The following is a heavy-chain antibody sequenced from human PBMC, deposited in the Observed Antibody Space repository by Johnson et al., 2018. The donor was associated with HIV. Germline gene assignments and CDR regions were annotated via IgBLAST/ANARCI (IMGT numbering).Heavy chain of an antibody. V-gene: IGHV3-11*04. CDR3: ARGHWAFDI. Sequence: QVLLVESGGGLVKPGGSLRLSCAASGFTFSDYYMTWIRQAPWNGLEWLSFISSSGDIIRYADSVKGRFTISRDNAKNSLYLQMNSLRAEDTAVYYCARGHWAFDIWGQGTMVTVSS. CDR1: GFTFSDYY. CDR2: ISSSGDII. J-gene: IGHJ3*02. D-gene: IGHD1-1*01.